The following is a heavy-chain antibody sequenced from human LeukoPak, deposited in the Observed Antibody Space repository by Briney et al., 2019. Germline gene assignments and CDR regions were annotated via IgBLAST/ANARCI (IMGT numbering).Heavy chain of an antibody. CDR3: ARDEGRDGYNSY. CDR2: IYYSGST. V-gene: IGHV4-59*01. D-gene: IGHD5-24*01. Sequence: SETLSLTCTVSGGSISSYYWSWIRQPPGKGLEWIGYIYYSGSTNYNPSLKSRVAISVDTSKNQFSLKLSSVTAADTAVYYCARDEGRDGYNSYWGQGTLVTVSS. J-gene: IGHJ4*02. CDR1: GGSISSYY.